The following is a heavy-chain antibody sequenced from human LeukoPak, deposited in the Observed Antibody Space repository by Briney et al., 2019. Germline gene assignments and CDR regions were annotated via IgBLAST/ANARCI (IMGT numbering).Heavy chain of an antibody. Sequence: GRSLRLSCAASGFTFDDYAMHWVPQAPGKGLEWVSGISWNSGSIGYADSVKGRFTISRDNAKNSLYLQMNSLRAEDTALYYCGAGPDLRDAFDIWGQGTMVTVSS. CDR3: GAGPDLRDAFDI. CDR1: GFTFDDYA. J-gene: IGHJ3*02. V-gene: IGHV3-9*01. CDR2: ISWNSGSI. D-gene: IGHD4-17*01.